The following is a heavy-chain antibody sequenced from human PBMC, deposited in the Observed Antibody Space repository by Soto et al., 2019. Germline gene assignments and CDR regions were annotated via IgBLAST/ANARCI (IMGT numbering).Heavy chain of an antibody. CDR2: LHSGGDT. Sequence: EVQLVESGGGLVQQGGSLRLSCVASGIPVSSNYMTWVRHAPGKGLEWVSVLHSGGDTYYANSVKGRFTISRHDSTNTVFLQMNSLTAEDTAVYYCARDGPYYYASRMDVWGQGTTVTVSS. CDR1: GIPVSSNY. J-gene: IGHJ6*02. V-gene: IGHV3-53*04. CDR3: ARDGPYYYASRMDV. D-gene: IGHD3-10*01.